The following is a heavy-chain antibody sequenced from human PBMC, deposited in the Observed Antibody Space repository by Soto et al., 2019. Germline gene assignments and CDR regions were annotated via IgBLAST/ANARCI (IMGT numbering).Heavy chain of an antibody. CDR2: ISAYNGNT. CDR3: ARDGRGSPSNWFDP. D-gene: IGHD5-12*01. CDR1: GYTVTSYG. J-gene: IGHJ5*02. Sequence: ASVKVSCKASGYTVTSYGISWVRQAPGQGLEWMGWISAYNGNTNYAQKLQGRVTMTTDTSTSTAYMELRSLRSDDTAVYYCARDGRGSPSNWFDPWGQGTLVTVSS. V-gene: IGHV1-18*01.